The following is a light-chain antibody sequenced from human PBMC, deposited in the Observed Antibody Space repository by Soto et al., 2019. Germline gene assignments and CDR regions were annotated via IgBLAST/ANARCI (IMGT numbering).Light chain of an antibody. CDR1: QGIANY. CDR2: AAS. J-gene: IGKJ1*01. CDR3: QQYGTSWWT. Sequence: DIQMTQSPSSLSASVGDRVTITCRASQGIANYLAWYQQKPGKVPKLLIYAASTLEPGVPSRFSGSGFGTDFTLSISSLQPEDFAVYFCQQYGTSWWTLAKGPRWIS. V-gene: IGKV1-27*01.